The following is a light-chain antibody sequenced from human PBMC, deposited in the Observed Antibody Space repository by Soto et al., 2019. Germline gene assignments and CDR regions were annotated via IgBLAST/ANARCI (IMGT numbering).Light chain of an antibody. Sequence: EIVMTQSPATLSVSPGERVTLSCRASQSVSSRLACYHQKPGQSPRLLIYGASTRATGIPARFSGSGSGTEFTLTISSLQSEDFGLYYCHQYNNFWTFGQGTKVDI. V-gene: IGKV3-15*01. CDR1: QSVSSR. CDR2: GAS. CDR3: HQYNNFWT. J-gene: IGKJ1*01.